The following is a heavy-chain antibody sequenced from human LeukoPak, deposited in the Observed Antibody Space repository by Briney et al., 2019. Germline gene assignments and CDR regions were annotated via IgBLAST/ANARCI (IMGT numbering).Heavy chain of an antibody. V-gene: IGHV3-30*02. CDR1: GFTFSSYG. CDR2: IRYDGSNK. CDR3: AKDVDCSSTSCYLLSLGY. J-gene: IGHJ4*02. Sequence: GGSLRLSCAASGFTFSSYGMHWVRQAPGKGLEWVAFIRYDGSNKYYADSVKGRFTISRDNSKNTLYLQMNSLRAEDTAVYYCAKDVDCSSTSCYLLSLGYWGQGTLVTVSS. D-gene: IGHD2-2*01.